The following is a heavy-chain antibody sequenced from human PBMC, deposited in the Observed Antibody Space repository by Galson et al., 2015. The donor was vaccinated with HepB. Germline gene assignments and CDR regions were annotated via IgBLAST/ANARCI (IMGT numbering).Heavy chain of an antibody. J-gene: IGHJ3*02. Sequence: SLRLSCAASEFSFSSYAMSWVRQAPGKGLEWVSAISASGGNTYSADSVRGRFTISRDNSKNTLYLQMNSLRAEDTAVYFCAKRGGGDSYAFDIWGQGTMVTVSS. CDR1: EFSFSSYA. CDR2: ISASGGNT. V-gene: IGHV3-23*01. D-gene: IGHD4-17*01. CDR3: AKRGGGDSYAFDI.